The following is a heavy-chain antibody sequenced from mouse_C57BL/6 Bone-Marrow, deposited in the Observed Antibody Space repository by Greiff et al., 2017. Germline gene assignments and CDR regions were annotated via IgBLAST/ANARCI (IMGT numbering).Heavy chain of an antibody. CDR3: ARERVVESPAWFAY. J-gene: IGHJ3*01. V-gene: IGHV1-72*01. D-gene: IGHD1-1*01. CDR1: GYTFTSYW. Sequence: QVQLQQSGAELVKPGASVKLSCKASGYTFTSYWMHWVKQRPGRGLEWIGRIDPNSGGTKYNEKFKSKATLTVDKPSSTAYMQLSSLTSEDSAVYYCARERVVESPAWFAYWGQGTLVTVSA. CDR2: IDPNSGGT.